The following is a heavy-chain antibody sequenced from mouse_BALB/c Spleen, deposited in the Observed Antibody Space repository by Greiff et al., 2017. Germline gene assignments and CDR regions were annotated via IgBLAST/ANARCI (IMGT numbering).Heavy chain of an antibody. D-gene: IGHD2-14*01. CDR2: ISYSGST. V-gene: IGHV3-2*02. Sequence: EVKLEESGPGLVKPSQSLSLTCTVTGYSITSDYAWNWIRQFPGNKLEWMGYISYSGSTSYNPSLKSRISITRDTSKNQFFLQLNSVTTEDTATYYCAGGYRYNYAMDYWGQGTSVTVSS. CDR1: GYSITSDYA. J-gene: IGHJ4*01. CDR3: AGGYRYNYAMDY.